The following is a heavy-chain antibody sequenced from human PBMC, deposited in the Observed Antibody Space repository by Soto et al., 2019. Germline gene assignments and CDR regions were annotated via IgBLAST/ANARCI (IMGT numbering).Heavy chain of an antibody. CDR3: ARDPPAPDY. D-gene: IGHD2-2*01. Sequence: QVQLLQYGAEVKKPWASVKVSCKASGYTFASYAISWMRPAPGQWLEWMGWISAYNGNTNYAQKLQGRVIMTPGTSPRTAYMELRSLRSDVTAVYYCARDPPAPDYWGQGTLVTVSS. J-gene: IGHJ4*02. V-gene: IGHV1-18*01. CDR2: ISAYNGNT. CDR1: GYTFASYA.